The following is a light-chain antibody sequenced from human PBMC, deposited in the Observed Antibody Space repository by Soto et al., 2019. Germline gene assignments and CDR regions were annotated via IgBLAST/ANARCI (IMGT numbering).Light chain of an antibody. CDR1: QSVSSN. CDR3: QQYNNWPHT. J-gene: IGKJ1*01. CDR2: GAS. Sequence: EIVMTQSPATLSVSPGERATLSCRASQSVSSNLAWYQQKPGQAPRLLIYGASTRATGMPARFSGSASGTEFTLTISSLPSEDFGVYYCQQYNNWPHTFGQGTKVEFK. V-gene: IGKV3-15*01.